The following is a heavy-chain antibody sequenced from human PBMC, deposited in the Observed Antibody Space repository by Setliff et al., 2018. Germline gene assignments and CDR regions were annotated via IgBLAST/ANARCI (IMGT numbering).Heavy chain of an antibody. J-gene: IGHJ4*02. Sequence: SETLSLTCAVSGGSVTSHYWSWIRQPPGKGLEWIGFIFYSGDTNSDPSLKSRVTMSVDTSKNQCSLKLNSVTAADTATYYCARDRSYYASGSFTKWFDYWGQGALVTVS. CDR1: GGSVTSHY. CDR2: IFYSGDT. CDR3: ARDRSYYASGSFTKWFDY. D-gene: IGHD3-10*01. V-gene: IGHV4-59*02.